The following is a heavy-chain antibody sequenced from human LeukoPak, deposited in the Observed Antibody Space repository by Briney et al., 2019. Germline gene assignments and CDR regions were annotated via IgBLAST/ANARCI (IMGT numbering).Heavy chain of an antibody. CDR3: ARLWYSSGWYNYYFDY. CDR2: IYYSGST. V-gene: IGHV4-31*03. D-gene: IGHD6-19*01. J-gene: IGHJ4*02. Sequence: SQTLSLTCTVSGGSISSGGYYWSWIRQHPGKGLEWIGYIYYSGSTYYNPSLKSRVTISVDTSKNQFSLKLSSVTAADTAVYYCARLWYSSGWYNYYFDYWGQGTPVTVSS. CDR1: GGSISSGGYY.